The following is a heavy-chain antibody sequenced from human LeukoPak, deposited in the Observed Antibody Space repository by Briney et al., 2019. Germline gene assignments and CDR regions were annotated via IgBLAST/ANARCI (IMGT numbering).Heavy chain of an antibody. CDR1: GGSFSGYY. J-gene: IGHJ4*02. D-gene: IGHD6-13*01. CDR2: INHSGST. V-gene: IGHV4-34*01. CDR3: ARLDNRGAAAGTIRY. Sequence: SETLSLTCAVYGGSFSGYYWSWIRHPPGKGLEWIGEINHSGSTNYNPSLKSRVTISVDTSKNQFSLKLSSVTAADTAVYYCARLDNRGAAAGTIRYWGQGTLVTVSS.